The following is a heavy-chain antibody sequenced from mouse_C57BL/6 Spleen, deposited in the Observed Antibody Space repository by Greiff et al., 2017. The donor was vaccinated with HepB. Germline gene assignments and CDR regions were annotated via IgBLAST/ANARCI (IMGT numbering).Heavy chain of an antibody. V-gene: IGHV3-6*01. CDR1: GYSITSGYY. CDR2: ISYDGSN. CDR3: ARWYFDV. J-gene: IGHJ1*03. Sequence: EVKLMESGPGLVKPSQSLSLTCSVTGYSITSGYYWNWIRQFPGNKLEWMGYISYDGSNNYNPSLKNRISITRDTSKNQFFLKLNSVTTEDTATYYCARWYFDVWGTGTTVTVSS.